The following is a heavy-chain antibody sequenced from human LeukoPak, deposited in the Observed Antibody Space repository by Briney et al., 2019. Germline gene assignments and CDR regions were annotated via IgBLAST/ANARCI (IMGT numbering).Heavy chain of an antibody. J-gene: IGHJ4*02. Sequence: PSQTLSLTCTVSGGSISSGGYYWSWIRQPPGKGLEWIGDIYYTGNTNYNPSLKSRVAISVDTSKNHFSLRLSSVTAADTAVYYCARGEYIWGTYRYLNFFDDWGQGTLVTVSS. CDR3: ARGEYIWGTYRYLNFFDD. V-gene: IGHV4-61*08. D-gene: IGHD3-16*02. CDR1: GGSISSGGYY. CDR2: IYYTGNT.